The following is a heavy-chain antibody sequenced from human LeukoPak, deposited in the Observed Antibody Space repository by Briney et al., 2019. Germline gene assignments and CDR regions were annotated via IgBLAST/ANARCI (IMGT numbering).Heavy chain of an antibody. CDR1: GGSINSYY. CDR3: ARDRDGDGWWFDP. CDR2: IYYSGST. D-gene: IGHD4-17*01. V-gene: IGHV4-59*01. J-gene: IGHJ5*02. Sequence: SETLSLTCTVSGGSINSYYWSWIRQPPGKGLEWIGNIYYSGSTNYNPSLKSRVTISVDTSKNQFSLKLSSVTAADTAVYYCARDRDGDGWWFDPWGQGTLVTVSS.